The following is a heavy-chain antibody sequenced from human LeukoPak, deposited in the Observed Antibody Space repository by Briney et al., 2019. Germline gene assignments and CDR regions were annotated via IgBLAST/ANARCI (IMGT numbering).Heavy chain of an antibody. CDR1: GFTFSSYA. Sequence: PGGSLRLSCAASGFTFSSYAMSWVRQAPGKGLEWVSAISGSGGSTYYADSVKGRFTISRDNSKNTLYLQMNSLRAEDTAVYYCAKDPSYYYDSSGYYAWGQGTLVTVSS. J-gene: IGHJ5*02. D-gene: IGHD3-22*01. CDR3: AKDPSYYYDSSGYYA. V-gene: IGHV3-23*01. CDR2: ISGSGGST.